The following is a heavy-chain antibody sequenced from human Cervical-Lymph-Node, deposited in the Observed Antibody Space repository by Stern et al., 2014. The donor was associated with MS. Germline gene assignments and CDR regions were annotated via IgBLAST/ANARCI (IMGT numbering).Heavy chain of an antibody. V-gene: IGHV4-30-4*01. CDR3: AVTPGTNWFDP. CDR2: IHYAGTT. D-gene: IGHD2-21*02. J-gene: IGHJ5*02. CDR1: GGSLSSADNY. Sequence: QVQLQESGPGLVKPSQTLSLTCTVSGGSLSSADNYWTWLRQHPGKGLEWIGYIHYAGTTYYDPSLKSRVTISLDRSKNQFSLKMKSVTAADTAVYFCAVTPGTNWFDPWGQGTLVTVSS.